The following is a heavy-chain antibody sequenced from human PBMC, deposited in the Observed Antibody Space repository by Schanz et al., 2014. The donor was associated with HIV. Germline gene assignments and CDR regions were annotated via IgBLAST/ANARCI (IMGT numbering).Heavy chain of an antibody. CDR2: IYYSGTT. CDR3: AGVLLWFGELLPDS. D-gene: IGHD3-10*01. J-gene: IGHJ5*01. V-gene: IGHV4-39*01. Sequence: QLQLQESGPGLVKPSETLSLTCTVSGGSISSSSYYWGWIRQPPGKGLEWIGSIYYSGTTYYNPSRKGRFPLPVDPSKTHFSLKRSSVPAADTAVYYCAGVLLWFGELLPDSWGQGTLVTVSS. CDR1: GGSISSSSYY.